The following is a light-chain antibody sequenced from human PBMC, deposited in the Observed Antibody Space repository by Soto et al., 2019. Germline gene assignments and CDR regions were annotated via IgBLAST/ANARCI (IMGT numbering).Light chain of an antibody. Sequence: QSVLTQPPSVSAAPGQKVTISCSGGNSNIGSNYGSWFQRIPGTAPKLLIYEDYKRPSGIPDRFSGSKSGTSATLGITGLQTGDEADYYCGTSDSSLSADWVFGGGTKLTVL. V-gene: IGLV1-51*02. J-gene: IGLJ3*02. CDR1: NSNIGSNY. CDR2: EDY. CDR3: GTSDSSLSADWV.